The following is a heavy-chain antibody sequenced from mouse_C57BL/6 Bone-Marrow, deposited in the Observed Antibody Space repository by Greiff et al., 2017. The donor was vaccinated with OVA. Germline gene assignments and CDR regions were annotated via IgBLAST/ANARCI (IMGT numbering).Heavy chain of an antibody. CDR1: GFNIKDDY. J-gene: IGHJ2*01. CDR3: TTCGSYGSSRRYFDY. D-gene: IGHD1-1*01. V-gene: IGHV14-4*01. Sequence: VQLQQSGAELVRPGASVKLSCTASGFNIKDDYMHWVKQRPEQGLEWIGWIDPENGDTEYASKFQGKATITADTSSNTAYLQLLSLTSVDTAVYYCTTCGSYGSSRRYFDYLGPGTTLTVSS. CDR2: IDPENGDT.